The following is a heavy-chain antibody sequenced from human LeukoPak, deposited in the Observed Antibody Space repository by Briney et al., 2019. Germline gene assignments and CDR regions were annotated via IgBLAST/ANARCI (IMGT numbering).Heavy chain of an antibody. Sequence: PGGSLRLSCTASGFTFSNCWMSWVRQAPGKGLEWVANIKQDGSEKYYVDSVKGRFTISRDNAKNSLYLQMNSLRAEDTAVYYCARGGGNFDYWGQGTLVTVSS. J-gene: IGHJ4*02. CDR1: GFTFSNCW. CDR3: ARGGGNFDY. CDR2: IKQDGSEK. V-gene: IGHV3-7*01.